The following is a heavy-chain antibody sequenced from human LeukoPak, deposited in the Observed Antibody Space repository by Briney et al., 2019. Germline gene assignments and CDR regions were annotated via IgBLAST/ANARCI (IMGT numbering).Heavy chain of an antibody. J-gene: IGHJ4*02. CDR3: ARGGDYERSGYYYDL. CDR1: GFTFSSYA. D-gene: IGHD3-22*01. CDR2: ISSNGGST. Sequence: GGSLRLSCAASGFTFSSYAMHWVRQAPGKGLEYVSAISSNGGSTYYANSVKGRFTISRDNAKDSLYLQMNTLRAEDTAVYYCARGGDYERSGYYYDLWGQGTLVTVSS. V-gene: IGHV3-64*01.